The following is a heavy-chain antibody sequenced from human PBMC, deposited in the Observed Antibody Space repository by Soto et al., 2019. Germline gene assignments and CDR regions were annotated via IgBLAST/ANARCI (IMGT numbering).Heavy chain of an antibody. CDR3: AKDYCSGGSCYRYYYYGMDV. J-gene: IGHJ6*02. CDR2: ISYDGSNK. Sequence: QVQLVESGGGVVQPGRSLRLSCAASGFTFSSYGMHWVRQAPGKGLEGVAVISYDGSNKYYADSVKGRFTISRDNSKDTLYLQRNSRRAEDAAVYYCAKDYCSGGSCYRYYYYGMDVWGQGTTVTVSS. D-gene: IGHD2-15*01. V-gene: IGHV3-30*18. CDR1: GFTFSSYG.